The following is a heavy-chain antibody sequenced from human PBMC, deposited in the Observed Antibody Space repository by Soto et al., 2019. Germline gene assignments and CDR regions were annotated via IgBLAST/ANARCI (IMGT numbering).Heavy chain of an antibody. D-gene: IGHD3-16*02. J-gene: IGHJ4*02. Sequence: EVQLVESGGGVVKPGGSLRLSCAASGFPFNNAGMSWVRQAPGGGLEWVARIKSETDGGTTGYAAPVEGRFTISRDDSGTPLYLQMNSWKTEDTAVYYCTPYAYMWGNHRYRWAYWGQGALVTVSS. V-gene: IGHV3-15*01. CDR1: GFPFNNAG. CDR3: TPYAYMWGNHRYRWAY. CDR2: IKSETDGGTT.